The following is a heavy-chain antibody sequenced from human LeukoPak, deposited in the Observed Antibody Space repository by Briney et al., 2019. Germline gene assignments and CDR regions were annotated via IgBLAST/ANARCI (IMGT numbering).Heavy chain of an antibody. CDR3: ARDKTTVTTFYYYGMDV. CDR2: ISYDGSNK. V-gene: IGHV3-30-3*01. CDR1: GFTFSIYA. Sequence: GRSLRLSCAASGFTFSIYAMHWVRQAPGKGLEWVAVISYDGSNKYYADSVKGRFTISRDNSKNTLYLQMNSLRAEDTAVYYCARDKTTVTTFYYYGMDVWGQGTTVTVSS. D-gene: IGHD4-17*01. J-gene: IGHJ6*02.